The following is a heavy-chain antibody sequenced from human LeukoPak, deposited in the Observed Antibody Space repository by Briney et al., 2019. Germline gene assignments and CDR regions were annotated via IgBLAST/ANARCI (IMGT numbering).Heavy chain of an antibody. CDR1: GYTLSNNS. CDR2: ISSYIDKT. V-gene: IGHV1-18*01. Sequence: ASVKVSCKASGYTLSNNSISWVRHAPGHGLEWMCSISSYIDKTKYGHKFQGRVTLSTDTSTNTAYIEMKRVRSHDTSVCDTARGKKPGVGVAGTGYYLVLWGRGTLVSVSS. CDR3: ARGKKPGVGVAGTGYYLVL. J-gene: IGHJ4*02. D-gene: IGHD6-19*01.